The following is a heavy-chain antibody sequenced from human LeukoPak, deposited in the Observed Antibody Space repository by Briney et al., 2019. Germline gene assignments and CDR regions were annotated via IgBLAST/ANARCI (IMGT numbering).Heavy chain of an antibody. CDR3: AKGHYSCYSGLGS. Sequence: GGSLRLSCAASGFTFSSYSMNWVRQAPGKGLEWVSYISGSSSTIYYADSVKGRFTISRDNAKNSLYLQMNSLRADDTAVYYCAKGHYSCYSGLGSWGQGTLVTVSS. CDR2: ISGSSSTI. D-gene: IGHD2-15*01. J-gene: IGHJ5*02. CDR1: GFTFSSYS. V-gene: IGHV3-48*01.